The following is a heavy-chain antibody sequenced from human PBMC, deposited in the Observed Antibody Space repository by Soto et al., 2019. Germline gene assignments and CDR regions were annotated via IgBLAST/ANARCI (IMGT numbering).Heavy chain of an antibody. CDR2: INAGNGNT. V-gene: IGHV1-3*01. CDR3: ARDFYYDSSGYRGDAFDI. J-gene: IGHJ3*02. CDR1: GYTFTSYA. Sequence: ASVKVSCKASGYTFTSYAMHWVRQAPGQRLEWMEWINAGNGNTKYSQKFQGRVTITRDTSASTAYMELSSLRSEDTAVYYCARDFYYDSSGYRGDAFDIWGQGTMVTVSS. D-gene: IGHD3-22*01.